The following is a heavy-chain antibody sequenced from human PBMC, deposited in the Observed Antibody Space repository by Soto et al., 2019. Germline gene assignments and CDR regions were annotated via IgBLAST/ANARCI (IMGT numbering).Heavy chain of an antibody. CDR3: ARSQGFTMVRGVLPSYXXXYXXDV. D-gene: IGHD3-10*01. J-gene: IGHJ6*02. CDR1: GGSISSSSYY. CDR2: IYYSGST. V-gene: IGHV4-39*01. Sequence: PSETLSLTCTVSGGSISSSSYYWGWIRQPPGKGLEWIGGIYYSGSTYYNPSLKSRVTLSVDTSKDQFSLKLSSVTAADTAVYYCARSQGFTMVRGVLPSYXXXYXXDVWGQGTTVTXXS.